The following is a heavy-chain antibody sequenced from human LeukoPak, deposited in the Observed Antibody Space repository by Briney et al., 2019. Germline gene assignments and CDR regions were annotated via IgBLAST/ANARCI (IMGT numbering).Heavy chain of an antibody. CDR3: ARGVVRFLEWLPTQNHPSSYYYYCMYV. J-gene: IGHJ6*03. Sequence: GSSVKVSCKASGGTFSSYAISWVRQAPGQGLEWMGGIIPIFGTANYAQKFQGRVTSTTDESTSIAYMELSSLRSEARAVDYCARGVVRFLEWLPTQNHPSSYYYYCMYVWGKGTTVTVSS. V-gene: IGHV1-69*05. D-gene: IGHD3-3*01. CDR2: IIPIFGTA. CDR1: GGTFSSYA.